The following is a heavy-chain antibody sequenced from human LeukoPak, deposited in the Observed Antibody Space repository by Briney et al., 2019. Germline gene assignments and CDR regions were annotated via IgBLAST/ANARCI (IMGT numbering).Heavy chain of an antibody. CDR1: GGSISSSSYY. Sequence: SETLSLTCTVSGGSISSSSYYWGWIRQPPGKGLEWIGSIYYSGSTYYNPSLKSRVTISVDTSKNQFSLKLSSVTAADTAVYYCARSPHPEIYSGSPQVAFDIWGQGTMVTVSS. CDR3: ARSPHPEIYSGSPQVAFDI. J-gene: IGHJ3*02. CDR2: IYYSGST. V-gene: IGHV4-39*07. D-gene: IGHD1-26*01.